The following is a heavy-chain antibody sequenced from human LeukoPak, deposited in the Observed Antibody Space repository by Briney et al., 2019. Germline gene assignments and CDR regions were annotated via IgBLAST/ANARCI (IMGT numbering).Heavy chain of an antibody. D-gene: IGHD5-12*01. CDR3: ASHGSSGEDPLS. J-gene: IGHJ4*02. CDR2: IYYTGST. CDR1: GGSISSYY. V-gene: IGHV4-59*08. Sequence: PSETLSPTCTVSGGSISSYYWNWIRRPPGKGLEWIGYIYYTGSTSYNPSLKSRVTISLDTSKSQFSLKLSSVTAADTAVYYCASHGSSGEDPLSWGQGTLVTVSS.